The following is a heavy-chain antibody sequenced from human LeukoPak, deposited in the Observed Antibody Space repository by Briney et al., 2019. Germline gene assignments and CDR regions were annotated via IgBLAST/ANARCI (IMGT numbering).Heavy chain of an antibody. D-gene: IGHD6-19*01. CDR2: INHSGSI. J-gene: IGHJ4*02. V-gene: IGHV4-34*01. CDR3: ARGDQQWLVRGSFDY. Sequence: SETLSLTCAVYGGSFSGYYWSWIRQPPGKGLEWIGEINHSGSINYNPSLKSRVTISVDTSKNQFSLKLSSVTAADTAVYYCARGDQQWLVRGSFDYWGQGTLVTVSS. CDR1: GGSFSGYY.